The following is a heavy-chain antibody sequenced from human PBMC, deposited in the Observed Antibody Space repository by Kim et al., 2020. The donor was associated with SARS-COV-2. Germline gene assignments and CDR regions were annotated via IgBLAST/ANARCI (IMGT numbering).Heavy chain of an antibody. Sequence: GGSLRLSCAASGFSFRSYEMNWVRQAPGKGLEWVSYISSSGEITYYAYSVKGRFTISRDNAKNSLYLQMNSLRAEDTAVYYCARDRSLGELSHFDYWGQG. V-gene: IGHV3-48*03. CDR3: ARDRSLGELSHFDY. CDR2: ISSSGEIT. D-gene: IGHD3-16*02. J-gene: IGHJ4*02. CDR1: GFSFRSYE.